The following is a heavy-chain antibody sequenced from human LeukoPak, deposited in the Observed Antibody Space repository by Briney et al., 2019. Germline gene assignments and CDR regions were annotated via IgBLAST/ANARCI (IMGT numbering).Heavy chain of an antibody. CDR2: ISGSGGSA. D-gene: IGHD3-22*01. CDR1: GFTFSSYA. V-gene: IGHV3-23*01. J-gene: IGHJ5*02. CDR3: AKSMIENWFDP. Sequence: GGSLRLSCAASGFTFSSYAMSWVRQAPGRGLEWVSAISGSGGSAYYADSVKGRFTISRDNSKNTLYLQMNSLRAEDTAVYYCAKSMIENWFDPWGQGTLVTVSS.